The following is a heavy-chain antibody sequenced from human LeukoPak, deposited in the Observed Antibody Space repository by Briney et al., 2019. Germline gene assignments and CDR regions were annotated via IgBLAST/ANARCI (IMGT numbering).Heavy chain of an antibody. Sequence: GESLKISCKGSGYSFNIYWIGWVRQMPGKGLEWMGIIYPGDSDTRYSPSFQGQVTISADKSISTAYLQWRSLKASDSAMYYCARWAWSDAEYYFDYWGQGTLVTVSS. J-gene: IGHJ4*02. CDR3: ARWAWSDAEYYFDY. CDR2: IYPGDSDT. V-gene: IGHV5-51*01. D-gene: IGHD1-1*01. CDR1: GYSFNIYW.